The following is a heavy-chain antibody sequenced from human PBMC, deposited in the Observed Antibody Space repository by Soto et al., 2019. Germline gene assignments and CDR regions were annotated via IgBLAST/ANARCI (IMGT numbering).Heavy chain of an antibody. V-gene: IGHV4-39*07. Sequence: SETLSLTCTVSGGSISSSSYYWGWIRQPPGKGLEWIGSIYYSGSTYYNPSLKSRVTISVDTSKNQFSLKLSSVTAADTAVYYCAAPPDFSSSWYFDYWGQGSLVTVSS. CDR3: AAPPDFSSSWYFDY. CDR2: IYYSGST. J-gene: IGHJ4*02. CDR1: GGSISSSSYY. D-gene: IGHD6-13*01.